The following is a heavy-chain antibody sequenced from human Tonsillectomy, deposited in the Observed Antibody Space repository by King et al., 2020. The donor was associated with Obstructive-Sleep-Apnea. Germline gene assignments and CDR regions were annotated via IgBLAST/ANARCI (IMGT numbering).Heavy chain of an antibody. V-gene: IGHV3-48*04. CDR1: GFTVASYS. D-gene: IGHD5-12*01. J-gene: IGHJ4*02. Sequence: VQLVESGGGWLQPGGSLILSCAASGFTVASYSMNWLLQAPGKGLEWVSYITSSSNTIYYADCVRGRFTISRDNAKTSLYLKMNSLRAEDTAVYYCARDSGDSGYDSRPIWGQGILVTVSS. CDR3: ARDSGDSGYDSRPI. CDR2: ITSSSNTI.